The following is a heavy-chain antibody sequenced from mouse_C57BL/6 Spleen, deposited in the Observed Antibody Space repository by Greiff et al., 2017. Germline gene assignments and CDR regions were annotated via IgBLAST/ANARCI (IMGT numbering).Heavy chain of an antibody. J-gene: IGHJ3*01. CDR1: GFTFTDYY. V-gene: IGHV7-3*01. Sequence: EVQRVESGGGLVQPGGSLSLSCAASGFTFTDYYMSWVRQPPGKALEWLGFIRNKANGYTTEYSASVKGRFTISRDNSQSILYLQMNALRAEDSATYYCARYGADGYYFAYWGQGTLVTVSA. CDR3: ARYGADGYYFAY. CDR2: IRNKANGYTT. D-gene: IGHD2-3*01.